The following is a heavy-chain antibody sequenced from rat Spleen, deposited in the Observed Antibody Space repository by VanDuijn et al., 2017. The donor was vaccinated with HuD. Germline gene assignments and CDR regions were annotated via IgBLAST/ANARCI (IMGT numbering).Heavy chain of an antibody. CDR1: GFTFSDYY. D-gene: IGHD1-7*01. CDR3: AVAGYGY. V-gene: IGHV5-22*01. CDR2: ISYDGRNT. Sequence: EVQLVESGGGLVQPGRSMKLSCAASGFTFSDYYMAWVRQTPTKGLEWVASISYDGRNTYYRDSVKGRFTISRHNAENTVYLQMNSLRSEDTATYYCAVAGYGYWGHGVMVTVSS. J-gene: IGHJ2*01.